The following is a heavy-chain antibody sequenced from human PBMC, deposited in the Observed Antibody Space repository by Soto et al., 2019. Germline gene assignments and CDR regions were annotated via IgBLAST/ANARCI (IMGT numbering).Heavy chain of an antibody. CDR1: GYTSADFG. CDR2: VSGNNGAS. Sequence: ASVKVSCKASGYTSADFGISWVRQAPGQGLEWMGWVSGNNGASNPAPKVQGRITMTLDTYTGVSYMALRSLRSDDTAIYYCVRDQRHFRVNGNWFDFWGQSTLHKVSS. V-gene: IGHV1-18*04. J-gene: IGHJ5*01. D-gene: IGHD2-8*01. CDR3: VRDQRHFRVNGNWFDF.